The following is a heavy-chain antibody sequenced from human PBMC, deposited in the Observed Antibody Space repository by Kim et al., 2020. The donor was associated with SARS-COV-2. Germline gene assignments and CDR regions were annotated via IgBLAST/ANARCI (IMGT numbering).Heavy chain of an antibody. CDR3: ARTRDGYSLKDAFDM. Sequence: GGSLRLSCAASGFIFSTYCMNWVRQAPGKGLEWVSFISRSSTYISQADSVKGRFTISRDNAKNSLFLQMSSLRAEDTAVYYCARTRDGYSLKDAFDMWGQGTMVSVSS. CDR2: ISRSSTYI. J-gene: IGHJ3*02. D-gene: IGHD4-4*01. V-gene: IGHV3-21*01. CDR1: GFIFSTYC.